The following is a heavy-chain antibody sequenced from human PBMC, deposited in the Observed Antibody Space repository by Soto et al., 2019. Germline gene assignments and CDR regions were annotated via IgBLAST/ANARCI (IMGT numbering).Heavy chain of an antibody. V-gene: IGHV4-61*01. Sequence: SETLSLTCTVSGGSFNSDSYYWSWIRQPPGKGLEWIGYIYYTGSTNYNPSLESRVTISVDTSRNQFSLKLSSVTAADTAVFYCAREFSNTPEAFDSWGQGALVTVSS. J-gene: IGHJ4*02. CDR1: GGSFNSDSYY. CDR3: AREFSNTPEAFDS. CDR2: IYYTGST. D-gene: IGHD3-3*02.